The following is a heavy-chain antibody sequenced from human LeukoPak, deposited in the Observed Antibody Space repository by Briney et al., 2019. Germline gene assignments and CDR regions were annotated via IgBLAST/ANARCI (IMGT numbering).Heavy chain of an antibody. CDR1: GYTFTGYF. V-gene: IGHV1-2*02. Sequence: ASVKVSCKAAGYTFTGYFMHWVRQAPGQGLEWMGWINPNSGGTNYAQKFQGRVTMTRDTSISTAYMELSGLRSDDTAVYYRARDEVGIFDYWGQGTLVTVSS. D-gene: IGHD1-26*01. J-gene: IGHJ4*02. CDR3: ARDEVGIFDY. CDR2: INPNSGGT.